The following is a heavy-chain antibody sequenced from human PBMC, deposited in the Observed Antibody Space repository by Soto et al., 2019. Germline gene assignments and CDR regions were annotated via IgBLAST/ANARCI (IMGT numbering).Heavy chain of an antibody. CDR1: GGSISSGGYS. CDR3: ARVPDR. J-gene: IGHJ5*02. D-gene: IGHD2-2*01. V-gene: IGHV4-30-2*01. Sequence: SETLSLTCAVAGGSISSGGYSWSWIRQPPGKGLEWIGYIYHSGSTYYNPSLKSRVTISVDRSKNQFSLELSSVTAADTAVYYCARVPDRWGQGTLVTVSS. CDR2: IYHSGST.